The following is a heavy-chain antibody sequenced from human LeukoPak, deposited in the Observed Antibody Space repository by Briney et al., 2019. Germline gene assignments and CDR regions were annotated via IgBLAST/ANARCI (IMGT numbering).Heavy chain of an antibody. J-gene: IGHJ5*02. CDR3: ARAQLVDIVATT. CDR2: IYYSGST. D-gene: IGHD5-12*01. CDR1: GGSISGSGYY. Sequence: TSETLSLTCTVSGGSISGSGYYWGWIRQPPGKGLEWIGSIYYSGSTYYNPSLKSRVTISVDTSKNQFSLKLSSVTVADTAVYYCARAQLVDIVATTWGQGTLVTVSS. V-gene: IGHV4-39*07.